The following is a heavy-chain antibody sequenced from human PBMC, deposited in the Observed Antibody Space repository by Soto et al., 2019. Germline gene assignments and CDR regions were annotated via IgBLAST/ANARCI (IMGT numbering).Heavy chain of an antibody. D-gene: IGHD1-1*01. CDR1: GYGFTTYG. Sequence: QVHLVQSGAEVKKPVASVKVSCKGSGYGFTTYGITWVRQAPGQGLEWMAWISAHNGNTNYEQKLQGRVTVTRDTSTGTAYMELRSLRSDDTAVYYCARGRYGDYWGQGALVTVSS. V-gene: IGHV1-18*01. CDR3: ARGRYGDY. J-gene: IGHJ4*02. CDR2: ISAHNGNT.